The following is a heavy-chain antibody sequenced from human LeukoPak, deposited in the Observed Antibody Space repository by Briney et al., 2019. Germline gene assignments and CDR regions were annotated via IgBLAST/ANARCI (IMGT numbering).Heavy chain of an antibody. CDR3: ARDWPDVGSWDY. CDR2: ISSSGSTI. V-gene: IGHV3-11*04. Sequence: PGGSLRLSCAASGFTFSDYYMSWIRQAPGKGLEWVSYISSSGSTIYYADSVKGRFTISRDNSKNTLYLQMNSLRAEDTAVYYCARDWPDVGSWDYWGQGTLVTVSS. CDR1: GFTFSDYY. D-gene: IGHD1-26*01. J-gene: IGHJ4*02.